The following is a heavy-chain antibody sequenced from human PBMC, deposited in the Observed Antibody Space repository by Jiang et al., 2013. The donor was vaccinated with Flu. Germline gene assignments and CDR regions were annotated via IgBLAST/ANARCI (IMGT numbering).Heavy chain of an antibody. J-gene: IGHJ4*02. CDR1: GDSISSYY. CDR3: ARTNAKYYFEY. D-gene: IGHD2-8*01. CDR2: IYYSGST. V-gene: IGHV4-59*01. Sequence: VQLVESGPGLVKPSETLSLTCTVSGDSISSYYWSWIRQPPGKGLEWVGYIYYSGSTNYNPSLKSRVTISVDTSKNQFSLKLNSVTAADTAVYYCARTNAKYYFEYWGQGTLVTVSS.